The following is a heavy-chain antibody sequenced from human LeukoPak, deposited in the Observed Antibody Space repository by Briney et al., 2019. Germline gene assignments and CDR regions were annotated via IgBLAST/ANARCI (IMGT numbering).Heavy chain of an antibody. Sequence: SETLSVTCAVYGGSFSGYYWSWIRQPLGKGLEWIGEINHSGSTNYNPSLKSRVTISVDTSKNQFSLKLSSVTAADTAVYYCARAVKGSSWFFDYWGQGTLVTVSS. CDR3: ARAVKGSSWFFDY. CDR1: GGSFSGYY. J-gene: IGHJ4*02. V-gene: IGHV4-34*01. D-gene: IGHD6-13*01. CDR2: INHSGST.